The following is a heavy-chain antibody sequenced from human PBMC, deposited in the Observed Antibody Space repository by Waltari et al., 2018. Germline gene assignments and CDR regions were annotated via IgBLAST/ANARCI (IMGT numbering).Heavy chain of an antibody. J-gene: IGHJ4*02. V-gene: IGHV4-34*01. D-gene: IGHD5-18*01. CDR1: GGSFSGYY. CDR2: INHSGST. CDR3: ARCVRYTAF. Sequence: QVQLQQWGAGLLKPSETLSLTCAVYGGSFSGYYWSWIRQPPGKGLEWIGEINHSGSTNYNPPLKSRGTISVDTSKHQFSLKLSSVTAADTAVYYCARCVRYTAFWGQGTLVTVSS.